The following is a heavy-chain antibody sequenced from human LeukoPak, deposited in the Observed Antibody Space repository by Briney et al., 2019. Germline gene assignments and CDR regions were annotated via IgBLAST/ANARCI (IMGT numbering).Heavy chain of an antibody. CDR2: ISSSGSTI. V-gene: IGHV3-11*01. CDR1: GFTFSDYY. J-gene: IGHJ6*02. CDR3: AREGRSATVTTVAYGYYYYGMDV. Sequence: GGSLRLSCAASGFTFSDYYMSWIRQAPGKGLEWVSYISSSGSTIYYADSVKGRFTISRDNAKNSLYLQMNSLRAEDTAVYYCAREGRSATVTTVAYGYYYYGMDVWGQGTTVTVSS. D-gene: IGHD4-17*01.